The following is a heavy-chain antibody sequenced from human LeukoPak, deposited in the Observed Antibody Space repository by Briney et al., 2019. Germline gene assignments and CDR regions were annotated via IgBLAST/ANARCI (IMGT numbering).Heavy chain of an antibody. CDR1: GSSISRGYY. J-gene: IGHJ4*02. D-gene: IGHD1-14*01. CDR3: ARVAFSGAVDY. CDR2: ISHSGST. Sequence: SETLSLTCAVSGSSISRGYYWGWIRQPPGKGLEWIGSISHSGSTYYNPSLKSRVTISVDTSKNQFSLKLSSVTAADTAVYYCARVAFSGAVDYWGQGTLVTVSS. V-gene: IGHV4-38-2*01.